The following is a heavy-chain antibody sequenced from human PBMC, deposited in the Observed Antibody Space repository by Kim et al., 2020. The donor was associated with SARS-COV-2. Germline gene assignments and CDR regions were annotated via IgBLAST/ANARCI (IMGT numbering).Heavy chain of an antibody. CDR3: AADRGASGYYGMDV. J-gene: IGHJ6*02. Sequence: YEQKFQERVTITRDMSTSTAYMELGSLRSGDTAVYYCAADRGASGYYGMDVWGQGTTVTVSS. V-gene: IGHV1-58*01. D-gene: IGHD3-10*01.